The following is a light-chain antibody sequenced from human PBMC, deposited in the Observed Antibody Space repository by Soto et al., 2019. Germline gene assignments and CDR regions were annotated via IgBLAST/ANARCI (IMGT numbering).Light chain of an antibody. CDR1: SSDVGGYNY. V-gene: IGLV2-14*03. J-gene: IGLJ1*01. Sequence: QSALTQPASVSGSPGQTITISCTGTSSDVGGYNYVSWYQHHPGKATKLMIFDVSHRPSGVSNRFSGSKSGNTASLTISGLQAEDEADYYCSSYTASSTYVFGTGTKVTVL. CDR3: SSYTASSTYV. CDR2: DVS.